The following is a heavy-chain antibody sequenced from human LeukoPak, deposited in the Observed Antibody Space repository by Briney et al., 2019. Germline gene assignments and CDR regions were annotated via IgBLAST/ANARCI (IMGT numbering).Heavy chain of an antibody. CDR1: GGTFSSYT. J-gene: IGHJ4*02. CDR2: IIPILGIA. V-gene: IGHV1-69*02. Sequence: ASVKVSCKASGGTFSSYTISWVRQAPGQGLEWMGRIIPILGIANYAQKFQGRVTITADKSTSTAYMELSSLRSEDTAVYYCARVLRGDRGDDYWGQGTLVTVSS. CDR3: ARVLRGDRGDDY. D-gene: IGHD3-16*01.